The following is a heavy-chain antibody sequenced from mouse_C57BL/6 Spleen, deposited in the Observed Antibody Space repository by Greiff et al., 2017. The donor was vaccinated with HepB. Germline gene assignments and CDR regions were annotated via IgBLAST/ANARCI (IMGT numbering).Heavy chain of an antibody. D-gene: IGHD1-1*01. CDR1: GYTFTSYW. J-gene: IGHJ2*01. V-gene: IGHV1-55*01. CDR2: IYPGSGST. CDR3: ARSDYYGFDY. Sequence: QVHVKQPGAELVKPGASVKMSCKASGYTFTSYWITWVKQRPGQGLEWIGDIYPGSGSTNYNEKFKSKATLTVDTSSSTAYMQLSSLTSEDSAVYYCARSDYYGFDYWGQGTTLTVSS.